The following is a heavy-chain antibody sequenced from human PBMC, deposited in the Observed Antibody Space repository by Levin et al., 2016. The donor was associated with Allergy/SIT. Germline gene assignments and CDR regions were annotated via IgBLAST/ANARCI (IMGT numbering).Heavy chain of an antibody. V-gene: IGHV4-30-4*07. J-gene: IGHJ3*02. CDR3: ARYTAMPAGDAFDI. D-gene: IGHD5-18*01. Sequence: WIRQPPGKGLEWIGYIYYSGSTYYNPSLKSRVTISVDTSKNQFSLKLSSVTAADTAVYYCARYTAMPAGDAFDIWGQGTMVTVSS. CDR2: IYYSGST.